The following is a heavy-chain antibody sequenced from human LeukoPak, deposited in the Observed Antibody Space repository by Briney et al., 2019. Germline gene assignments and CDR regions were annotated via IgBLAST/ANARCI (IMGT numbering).Heavy chain of an antibody. V-gene: IGHV3-30*18. CDR3: AKDLSSGSYPNWFDP. Sequence: GRSLRLSCAASGFTFSSYGMHWVRQAPGKGLEWVAVISYDGSNKYYADSVKGRFTLSRDNSKNTPYLQMNSLRAEDTAVYYCAKDLSSGSYPNWFDPWGQGTLVTVSS. CDR1: GFTFSSYG. D-gene: IGHD3-10*01. CDR2: ISYDGSNK. J-gene: IGHJ5*02.